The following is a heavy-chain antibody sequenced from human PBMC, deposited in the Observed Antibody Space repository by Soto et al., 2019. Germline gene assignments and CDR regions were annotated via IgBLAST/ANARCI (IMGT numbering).Heavy chain of an antibody. D-gene: IGHD3-3*01. Sequence: GASVKVSCKASGYTFTSYGISCVRQAPGQGLESMGWISAYNGNTNYAQKIQGRVTMTTDTSTSIAYMELRRLRSDDTAVYYCARGFRGSRFLEWFYFDYWGQGTLITVSS. CDR3: ARGFRGSRFLEWFYFDY. CDR2: ISAYNGNT. V-gene: IGHV1-18*01. J-gene: IGHJ4*02. CDR1: GYTFTSYG.